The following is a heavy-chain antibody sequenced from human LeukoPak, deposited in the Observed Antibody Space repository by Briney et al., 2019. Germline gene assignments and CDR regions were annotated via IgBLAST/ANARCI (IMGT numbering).Heavy chain of an antibody. CDR3: ARETTGLDY. CDR1: GFTFSSYG. Sequence: GGSLRLSCAASGFTFSSYGMSWVRQAPGKGLEWVSAISGSGGSTYYADSVKGRFTISRDNAKNSLYLQMNSLRAEDTAVYYCARETTGLDYWGQGTLVTVTS. V-gene: IGHV3-23*01. CDR2: ISGSGGST. D-gene: IGHD4-17*01. J-gene: IGHJ4*02.